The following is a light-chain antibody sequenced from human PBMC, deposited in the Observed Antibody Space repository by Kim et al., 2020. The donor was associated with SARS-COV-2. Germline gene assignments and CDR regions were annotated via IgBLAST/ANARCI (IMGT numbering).Light chain of an antibody. CDR1: QSISIY. CDR2: AAS. Sequence: ASVGDRVTITCRASQSISIYLKWYQQSPGKAPKLLIYAASTLQSGAPSRFSGSGSGTDFTLTISSLQREDFATYYCQQGYSSPLTFGGGTKVDIK. CDR3: QQGYSSPLT. J-gene: IGKJ4*01. V-gene: IGKV1-39*01.